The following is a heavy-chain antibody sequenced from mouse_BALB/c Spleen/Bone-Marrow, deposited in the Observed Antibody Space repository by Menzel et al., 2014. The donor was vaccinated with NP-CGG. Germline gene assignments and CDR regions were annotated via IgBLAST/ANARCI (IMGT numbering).Heavy chain of an antibody. CDR3: TRYDLTTRAFAY. CDR2: IHLSDRER. J-gene: IGHJ3*01. CDR1: GYSFTSYW. Sequence: VKLMESGAELVRPGASVKLSCKASGYSFTSYWLNWVKQLPGQGLEWIGMIHLSDRERKLDQKFKDKATLTVDKSSSTAYMQLSSTTSEDSAVYYCTRYDLTTRAFAYWGQGTLVTVSA. V-gene: IGHV1-61*01. D-gene: IGHD3-3*01.